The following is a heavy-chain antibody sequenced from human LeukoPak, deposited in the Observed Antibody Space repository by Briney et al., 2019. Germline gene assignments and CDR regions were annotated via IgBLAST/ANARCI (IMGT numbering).Heavy chain of an antibody. CDR3: ARAFCVGECFVLHIFFDS. CDR1: GGSISTYY. J-gene: IGHJ4*02. CDR2: IYYSGST. D-gene: IGHD2-21*01. V-gene: IGHV4-39*02. Sequence: PSETLSLTCTVSGGSISTYYWTWIRQPPGKGLEWIGSIYYSGSTYYNPSLKSRVTISLDTSKNHFSLNLRSMQASDTAVYYCARAFCVGECFVLHIFFDSWGQGTLVTVSS.